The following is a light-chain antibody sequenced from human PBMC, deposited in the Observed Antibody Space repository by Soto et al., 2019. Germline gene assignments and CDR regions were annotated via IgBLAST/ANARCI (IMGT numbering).Light chain of an antibody. CDR1: QSVSSN. V-gene: IGKV3-15*01. Sequence: PGETATLSCRASQSVSSNLAWYQQKPGQAPRLLIYGASTRATDIPARFSGSGSGTESTLTISSLQSEDFAVYYCQHYNNVWTFGQGTKVEIK. J-gene: IGKJ1*01. CDR3: QHYNNVWT. CDR2: GAS.